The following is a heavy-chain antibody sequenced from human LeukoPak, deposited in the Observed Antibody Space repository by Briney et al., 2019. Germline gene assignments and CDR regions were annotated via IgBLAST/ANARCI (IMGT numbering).Heavy chain of an antibody. CDR2: INHSGST. CDR3: ARAPEFSSGWLLDC. CDR1: GGSFSGYY. J-gene: IGHJ4*02. Sequence: SETLSLTCAVYGGSFSGYYWSWIRQPPGKGLEWIGEINHSGSTNYNPSLKSRVTISVDTSKNQFSLKVTSVSAADTGVYYCARAPEFSSGWLLDCWGQGSLVTVSS. D-gene: IGHD6-19*01. V-gene: IGHV4-34*01.